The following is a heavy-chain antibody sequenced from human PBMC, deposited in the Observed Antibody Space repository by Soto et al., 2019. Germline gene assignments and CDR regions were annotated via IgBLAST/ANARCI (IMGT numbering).Heavy chain of an antibody. V-gene: IGHV1-69*12. D-gene: IGHD2-21*02. CDR3: AREDIVVVTASYYYYGMDV. CDR2: IIPIFGTA. Sequence: QVQLVQSGAEVKKPGSSVKVSCKASGGTFSSYAISWVRQAPGQGLEWMGGIIPIFGTANYAQKFQGRVTITADESTSTAYMELSSLRSEDTAVYYCAREDIVVVTASYYYYGMDVWGQGTMVTVSS. CDR1: GGTFSSYA. J-gene: IGHJ6*02.